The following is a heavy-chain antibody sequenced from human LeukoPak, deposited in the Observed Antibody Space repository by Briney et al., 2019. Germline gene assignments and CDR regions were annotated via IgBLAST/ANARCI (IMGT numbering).Heavy chain of an antibody. CDR3: AKEPSMTYYDSSGYPY. J-gene: IGHJ4*02. D-gene: IGHD3-22*01. CDR2: ISGSGGST. CDR1: GFTFSSYS. Sequence: GGSLRLSCAASGFTFSSYSMKWVRQAPGKGLEWVSAISGSGGSTYYADSVKGRFTISRDNSKNTLYLQMNSLRAEDTAVYYCAKEPSMTYYDSSGYPYWGQGTLVTVSS. V-gene: IGHV3-23*01.